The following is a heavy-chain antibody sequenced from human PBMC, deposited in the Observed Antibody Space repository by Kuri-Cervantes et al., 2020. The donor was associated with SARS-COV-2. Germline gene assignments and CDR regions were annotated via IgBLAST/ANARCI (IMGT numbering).Heavy chain of an antibody. CDR2: TRNKANSYTT. D-gene: IGHD1-1*01. CDR3: TTLIDY. V-gene: IGHV3-72*01. Sequence: GESLKISCAASGFRFSSYGAHWVRQAPGKGLEWVGRTRNKANSYTTEYAASVKGRFTISRDDSKNSLYLQMNSLKTEDTAVYYCTTLIDYWGQGALVTVSS. CDR1: GFRFSSYG. J-gene: IGHJ4*02.